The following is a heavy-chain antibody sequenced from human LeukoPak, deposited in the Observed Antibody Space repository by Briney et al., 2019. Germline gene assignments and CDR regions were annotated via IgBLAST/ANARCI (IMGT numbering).Heavy chain of an antibody. CDR3: TRHAYYYDRSGSYEAFDI. D-gene: IGHD3-22*01. CDR1: GGSISSYY. CDR2: MYYSGST. Sequence: PSETLSLTCTVSGGSISSYYWSWIRQPPGKGLEWIGSMYYSGSTNYKPSLKSRVTISVDTSKNQFSLKLSSVTAADTAVYYCTRHAYYYDRSGSYEAFDIWGQGTMVTVSS. J-gene: IGHJ3*02. V-gene: IGHV4-59*08.